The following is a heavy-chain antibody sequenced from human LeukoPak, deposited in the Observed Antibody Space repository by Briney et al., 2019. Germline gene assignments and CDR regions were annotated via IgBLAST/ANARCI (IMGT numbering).Heavy chain of an antibody. Sequence: GESLKISCKGSGYIFSTYLIGWVRQEPGKGLEWMGIIYPGDSDTRYSPSFQGQVTISADKSISTAYLQWSSLTASDTAIYYCARHRPYSSGWRHFDYWGQGTLVTVSS. V-gene: IGHV5-51*01. CDR3: ARHRPYSSGWRHFDY. J-gene: IGHJ4*02. D-gene: IGHD6-19*01. CDR2: IYPGDSDT. CDR1: GYIFSTYL.